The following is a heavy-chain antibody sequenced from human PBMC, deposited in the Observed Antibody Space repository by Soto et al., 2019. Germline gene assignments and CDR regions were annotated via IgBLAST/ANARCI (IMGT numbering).Heavy chain of an antibody. CDR3: TTDPPYGSLVRGVIGAPMDV. J-gene: IGHJ6*03. V-gene: IGHV3-15*01. CDR2: IKSKTDGGTT. Sequence: GGSLRLSCAASGFTFSNAWMSWVRQAPGKGLEWVGRIKSKTDGGTTDYAAPVKGRFTISRDDSKNTLYLQMNSLKTEDTAVYYCTTDPPYGSLVRGVIGAPMDVWGKGTTVTVSS. D-gene: IGHD3-10*01. CDR1: GFTFSNAW.